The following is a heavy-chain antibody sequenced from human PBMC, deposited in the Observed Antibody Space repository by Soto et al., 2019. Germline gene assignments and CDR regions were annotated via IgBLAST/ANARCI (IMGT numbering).Heavy chain of an antibody. V-gene: IGHV1-3*01. CDR2: INAGNGNT. CDR3: ARGVDTAMVHLAIDY. Sequence: ASVKVSCKASGYTFTSYAMHWVRQAPGQRLEWMGWINAGNGNTKYSQKFQGRVTITRDTSASTAYMELSSLRSEDTAVYYCARGVDTAMVHLAIDYWGQGTLVTVSS. CDR1: GYTFTSYA. D-gene: IGHD5-18*01. J-gene: IGHJ4*02.